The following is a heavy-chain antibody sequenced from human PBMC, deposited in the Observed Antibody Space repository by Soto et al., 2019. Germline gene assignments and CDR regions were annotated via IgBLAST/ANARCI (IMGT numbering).Heavy chain of an antibody. V-gene: IGHV4-31*03. CDR1: GGSISSAGYY. D-gene: IGHD2-8*01. CDR2: IYSSGVT. J-gene: IGHJ4*02. Sequence: QVQLQESGPGLVQPSQTLSLTCTVSGGSISSAGYYWSWIRQHPGKGLEWIGYIYSSGVTYYDPSLKSRVTMSVDMSKNRFSLRLSSVTAADTAVYYCATKPNGLYYFDYWGQGALVTVSS. CDR3: ATKPNGLYYFDY.